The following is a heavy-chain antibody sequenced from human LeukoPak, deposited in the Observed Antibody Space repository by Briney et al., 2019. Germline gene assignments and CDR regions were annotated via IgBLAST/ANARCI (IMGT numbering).Heavy chain of an antibody. D-gene: IGHD6-6*01. J-gene: IGHJ4*02. CDR2: RNPNSVNT. Sequence: ASVKVSCKASGYTFTSYEINWVRQATVQGLEWRGCRNPNSVNTGYAQRFQGRGIITRNTSISTAYMELSSLRSEDPAVYYCARSSSSYFEPDYSGQATLVTASS. CDR3: ARSSSSYFEPDY. V-gene: IGHV1-8*03. CDR1: GYTFTSYE.